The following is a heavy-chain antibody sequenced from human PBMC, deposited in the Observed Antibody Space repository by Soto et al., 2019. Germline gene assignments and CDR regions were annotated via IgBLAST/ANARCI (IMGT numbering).Heavy chain of an antibody. J-gene: IGHJ5*02. CDR1: GYTFTSYG. CDR3: ARKHSLDYIRWGLDP. V-gene: IGHV1-2*02. CDR2: INPKSDDT. D-gene: IGHD4-4*01. Sequence: ASVKVSCKASGYTFTSYGISWVRQAPGQGLEWMGRINPKSDDTNYAQKFQGRVTMTRDTSIDTAYLELTGLTSDDTAIYYCARKHSLDYIRWGLDPWGQGTLVTVSS.